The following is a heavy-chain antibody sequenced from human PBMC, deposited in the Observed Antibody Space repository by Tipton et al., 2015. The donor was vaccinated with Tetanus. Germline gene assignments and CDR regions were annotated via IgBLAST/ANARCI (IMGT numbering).Heavy chain of an antibody. J-gene: IGHJ4*02. D-gene: IGHD4-23*01. Sequence: LRLSCAVYGGSFNDYYWSWIRQPPGKGLGWIGEINHSGSTKYNPSLKSRVTISVDTSKNQFTLQLSSVTAADTAVYYCARGSNSIDFWGQGTLVTVSS. V-gene: IGHV4-34*01. CDR1: GGSFNDYY. CDR2: INHSGST. CDR3: ARGSNSIDF.